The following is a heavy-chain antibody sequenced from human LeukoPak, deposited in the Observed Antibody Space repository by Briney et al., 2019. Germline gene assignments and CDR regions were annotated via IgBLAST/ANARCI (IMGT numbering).Heavy chain of an antibody. Sequence: ASVKVSCKASGYTFTSYGISWVRQAPGQGREGMGWISAYNGNTNYAHKLQGRVTMTTDTSTSTVYMELRSLRSDDTAVYYCARDDEYDFWSGYDQTTIPVRFDYWGQGTLVTVSS. D-gene: IGHD3-3*01. CDR2: ISAYNGNT. CDR1: GYTFTSYG. V-gene: IGHV1-18*01. CDR3: ARDDEYDFWSGYDQTTIPVRFDY. J-gene: IGHJ4*02.